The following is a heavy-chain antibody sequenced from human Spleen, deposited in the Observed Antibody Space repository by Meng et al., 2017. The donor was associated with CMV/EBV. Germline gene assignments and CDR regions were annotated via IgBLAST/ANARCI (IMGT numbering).Heavy chain of an antibody. CDR2: IYSGGST. CDR1: GFTVTSNY. Sequence: GESLKISCAASGFTVTSNYMSWVRQAPGKGLEWVSVIYSGGSTYYADSVRGRFTISRDYSKNTVYLQMNSLRADDTGVYYCARQVRNDGRFDHWGQGTLVTVSS. CDR3: ARQVRNDGRFDH. V-gene: IGHV3-66*04. J-gene: IGHJ4*02.